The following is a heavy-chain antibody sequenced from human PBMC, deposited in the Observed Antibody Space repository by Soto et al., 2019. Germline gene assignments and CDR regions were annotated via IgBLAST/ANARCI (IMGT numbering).Heavy chain of an antibody. V-gene: IGHV4-59*01. J-gene: IGHJ6*03. Sequence: SETLSLTCTVSGGSISSYYWTWIRQPPGKGLEWIGYIYYSGSTNYNPSLKSRVTISVDTSKNQFSLKLSSVTAADTAVYYCARVYSSSFGYYYYYMDVWGKGTTVTVSS. CDR1: GGSISSYY. CDR2: IYYSGST. CDR3: ARVYSSSFGYYYYYMDV. D-gene: IGHD6-6*01.